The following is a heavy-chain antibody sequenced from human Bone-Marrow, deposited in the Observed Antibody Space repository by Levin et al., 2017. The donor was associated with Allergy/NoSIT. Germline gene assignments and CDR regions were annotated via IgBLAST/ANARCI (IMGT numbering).Heavy chain of an antibody. CDR1: GGTFSSYA. J-gene: IGHJ4*02. D-gene: IGHD6-19*01. Sequence: ASVKVSCKASGGTFSSYAISWLRQAPGHGLEWMGGIIPKFGTANYAQKFQGRLTITADESTSAAYMELSSLRSEDTAVYYCARGDRRQWLTFFDYWGQGTMVTVSS. CDR3: ARGDRRQWLTFFDY. V-gene: IGHV1-69*13. CDR2: IIPKFGTA.